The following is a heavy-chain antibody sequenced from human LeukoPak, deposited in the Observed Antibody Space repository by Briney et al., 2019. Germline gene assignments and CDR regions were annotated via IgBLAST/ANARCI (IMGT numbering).Heavy chain of an antibody. CDR2: ISSSSSTI. CDR3: ARVPSSWYDPAVVTPLY. D-gene: IGHD6-13*01. V-gene: IGHV3-48*01. CDR1: GFTFSSYS. Sequence: GGSLRLSCAASGFTFSSYSMNWVRQAPGKGLEWVSYISSSSSTIYYADSVKGRFTISRDNAKNSLYLQMNSLRAEDTAVYYCARVPSSWYDPAVVTPLYWGQGTLVTVSS. J-gene: IGHJ4*02.